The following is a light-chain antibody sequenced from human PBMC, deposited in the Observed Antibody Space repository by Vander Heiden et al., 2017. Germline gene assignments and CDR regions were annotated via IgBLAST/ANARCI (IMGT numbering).Light chain of an antibody. Sequence: DIQMTQSPSSLSASVGDRVTITCRASQSISSYLNWYQQKPGKAPKLLIYAASSLQSGVPSRFSGSGSGTDFTLTISSLQPADFATYYCQQSYSTPPWTFGQGTKLEIK. CDR2: AAS. V-gene: IGKV1-39*01. CDR1: QSISSY. CDR3: QQSYSTPPWT. J-gene: IGKJ2*02.